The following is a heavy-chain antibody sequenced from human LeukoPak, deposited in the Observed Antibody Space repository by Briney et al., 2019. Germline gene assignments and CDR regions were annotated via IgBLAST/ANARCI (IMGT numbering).Heavy chain of an antibody. Sequence: GASVKVSCKASGGAFSSYAISWVRQAPGQGLEWMGRIIPIFGTANYAQKFQGRVTMTRDTSTSTVYMELSSLRSEDTAVYYCARGPKYYYGSGSYYNVPVSFDYWGQGTLVTVSS. J-gene: IGHJ4*02. CDR3: ARGPKYYYGSGSYYNVPVSFDY. CDR2: IIPIFGTA. CDR1: GGAFSSYA. D-gene: IGHD3-10*01. V-gene: IGHV1-69*05.